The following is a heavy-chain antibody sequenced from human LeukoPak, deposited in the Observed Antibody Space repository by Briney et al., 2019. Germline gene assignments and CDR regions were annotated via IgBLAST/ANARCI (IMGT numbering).Heavy chain of an antibody. D-gene: IGHD6-6*01. CDR1: GFTVSRNY. CDR2: IYSGGST. J-gene: IGHJ2*01. CDR3: AKGPSIAARPGYFDL. V-gene: IGHV3-53*01. Sequence: GGSLRLSCAASGFTVSRNYMSWVRQAPGKGLEWVSVIYSGGSTYYADSGKGRFTISRDNSKNTLYLQMNSLRAEDTAVYYCAKGPSIAARPGYFDLWGRGTLVTVSS.